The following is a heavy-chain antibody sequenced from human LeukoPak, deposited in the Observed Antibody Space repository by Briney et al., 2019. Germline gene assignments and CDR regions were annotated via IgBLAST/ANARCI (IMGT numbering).Heavy chain of an antibody. CDR3: ARITLIRGVIPDY. Sequence: SGPVLVKPTETLTLTCTVSGFSLSNTRMGVSWIRQPPGKALEWLAHIFSNDEKSYSISLKSRLAISKDTSKSQVALTMTNMDPVDTATYYCARITLIRGVIPDYWGQGTLVTVSS. V-gene: IGHV2-26*01. D-gene: IGHD3-10*01. CDR1: GFSLSNTRMG. CDR2: IFSNDEK. J-gene: IGHJ4*02.